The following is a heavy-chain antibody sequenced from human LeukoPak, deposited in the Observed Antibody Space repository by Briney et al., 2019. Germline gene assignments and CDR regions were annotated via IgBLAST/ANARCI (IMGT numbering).Heavy chain of an antibody. CDR2: IYYSGST. CDR1: GGSISSGDYY. CDR3: ASNYYDSSGYAQEYFQH. D-gene: IGHD3-22*01. Sequence: SETLSLTCTVSGGSISSGDYYWSWIRQPPGKGLEWIGYIYYSGSTYYNPSLKSRVTISVDTSKNQFSLKLSSVTAADTAVYYCASNYYDSSGYAQEYFQHWGQGTLVTVSS. J-gene: IGHJ1*01. V-gene: IGHV4-30-4*02.